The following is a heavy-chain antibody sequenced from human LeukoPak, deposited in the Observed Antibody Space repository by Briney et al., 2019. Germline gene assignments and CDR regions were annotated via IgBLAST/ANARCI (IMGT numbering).Heavy chain of an antibody. CDR3: ARLLAYYDILTGQWADY. CDR1: GFTFSSYE. V-gene: IGHV3-48*03. CDR2: ISCSGSTI. Sequence: GGSLRLSCAASGFTFSSYEMNWVRQAPGKGLEWVSYISCSGSTIYYADSVKGRFTISRDNAKNSLYLQMNSLRAEDTAVYYCARLLAYYDILTGQWADYWGQGTLVTVSS. J-gene: IGHJ4*02. D-gene: IGHD3-9*01.